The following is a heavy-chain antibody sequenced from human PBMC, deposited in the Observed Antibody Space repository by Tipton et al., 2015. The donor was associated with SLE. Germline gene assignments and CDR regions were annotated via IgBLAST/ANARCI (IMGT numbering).Heavy chain of an antibody. V-gene: IGHV4-34*01. Sequence: TLSLTCAVYGGSFSGYYWSWIRQPPGKGLEWIGEINHSGSTNYNTSLKSRVTISVDTAKNHFSLKLSSVTAADTAVYYCARGAPITMAPDAFDIWGQGTMVTVTS. D-gene: IGHD3-10*01. J-gene: IGHJ3*02. CDR2: INHSGST. CDR1: GGSFSGYY. CDR3: ARGAPITMAPDAFDI.